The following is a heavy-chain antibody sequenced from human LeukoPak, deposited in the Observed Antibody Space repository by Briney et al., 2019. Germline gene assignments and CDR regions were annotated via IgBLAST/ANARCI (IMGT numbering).Heavy chain of an antibody. CDR3: ARGRSYYYGSGSYYTPLPFDY. CDR1: GGSFSGYY. D-gene: IGHD3-10*01. Sequence: SETLSLTCAVYGGSFSGYYWSWIRQPPGKGLEWIGEINHSGSTNYNPSLKSRVTISVDTSKNQFSLKLSSVTAADTAVYYCARGRSYYYGSGSYYTPLPFDYWGQGTLVTVSS. J-gene: IGHJ4*02. CDR2: INHSGST. V-gene: IGHV4-34*01.